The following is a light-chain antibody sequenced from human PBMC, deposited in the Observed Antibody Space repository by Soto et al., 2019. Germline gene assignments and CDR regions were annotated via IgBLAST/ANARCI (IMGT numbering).Light chain of an antibody. CDR2: EVF. Sequence: QSALTQPASVSGSPGQSITISCTGSSNDIGRYNYVSWYQQHPAKAPKLLIYEVFNRPSGISNRFSGSKSDNTASLTISVLPAEDEGHYYCSSSTASTTVVFGGGTKVTVL. CDR3: SSSTASTTVV. J-gene: IGLJ2*01. CDR1: SNDIGRYNY. V-gene: IGLV2-14*01.